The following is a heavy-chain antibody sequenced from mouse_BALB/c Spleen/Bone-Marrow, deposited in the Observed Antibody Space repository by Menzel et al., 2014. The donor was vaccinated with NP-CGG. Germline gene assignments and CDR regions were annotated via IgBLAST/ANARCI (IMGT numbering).Heavy chain of an antibody. Sequence: EVHLVESGGGLVQPGGSLKLSCATSGFTFSDYYMYWVRQTPEKRLERVAYISNGGGSTYYPDTVKGRFTISRDNAKNTLYLQMSRLKSEDTAMYYCARHNYDETWFAYWGQGTLVTVSA. CDR2: ISNGGGST. V-gene: IGHV5-12*02. J-gene: IGHJ3*01. CDR1: GFTFSDYY. CDR3: ARHNYDETWFAY. D-gene: IGHD2-4*01.